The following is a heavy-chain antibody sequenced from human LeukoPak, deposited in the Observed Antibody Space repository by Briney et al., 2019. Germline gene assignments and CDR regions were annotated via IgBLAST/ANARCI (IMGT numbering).Heavy chain of an antibody. CDR2: IIPILGIA. Sequence: SVKVSCKASGGTFSSYAISWVRQAPGQGLEWMGRIIPILGIANYAQKFKGRVTITADKSTSTAYLELSSLRSEDTAVYYCARGSYSSGWYGYWGQGTLVTVSS. V-gene: IGHV1-69*04. CDR1: GGTFSSYA. J-gene: IGHJ4*02. CDR3: ARGSYSSGWYGY. D-gene: IGHD6-19*01.